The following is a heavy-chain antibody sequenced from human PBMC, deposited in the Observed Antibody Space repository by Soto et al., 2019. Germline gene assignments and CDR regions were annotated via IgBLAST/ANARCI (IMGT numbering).Heavy chain of an antibody. D-gene: IGHD3-22*01. CDR2: IIPIFGTA. V-gene: IGHV1-69*13. Sequence: SVKVSCKASGGTFSSYAISWVRQAPGQGLEWMGGIIPIFGTANYAQKFQGRVTITADESTSTAYMELSSLRSEDTAVYYCASDYYDSSGFDYWGQGTLVTVSS. J-gene: IGHJ4*02. CDR1: GGTFSSYA. CDR3: ASDYYDSSGFDY.